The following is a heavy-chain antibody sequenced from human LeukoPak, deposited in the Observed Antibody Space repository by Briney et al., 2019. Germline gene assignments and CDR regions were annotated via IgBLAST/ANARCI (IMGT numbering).Heavy chain of an antibody. V-gene: IGHV1-2*02. CDR2: INPNSGGT. CDR3: ARVSYDILTGYPLQDY. D-gene: IGHD3-9*01. J-gene: IGHJ4*02. CDR1: GYTFTGYY. Sequence: GASVKVSCKASGYTFTGYYMHWVRQAPGQGLEWMGWINPNSGGTNYAQKFQGRVTMTRYTSISTAYMELSRLRSDDTAVYYCARVSYDILTGYPLQDYWGQGTLVTVSS.